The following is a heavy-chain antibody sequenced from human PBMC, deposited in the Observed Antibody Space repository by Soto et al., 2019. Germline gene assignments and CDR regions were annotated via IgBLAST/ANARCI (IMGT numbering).Heavy chain of an antibody. J-gene: IGHJ4*02. CDR2: IYYSGTT. CDR3: ARDHGLRFDFAY. D-gene: IGHD4-17*01. Sequence: QVQLQESGPGLVKPSQTLSLTCTVSGGSINSDGYYWSWSRQHPGKGLEFIGYIYYSGTTYYNPSLMVLVSMSLDSSKNQFSIKLSSVTAADTAVYYCARDHGLRFDFAYCGQGTLVTVSS. V-gene: IGHV4-31*01. CDR1: GGSINSDGYY.